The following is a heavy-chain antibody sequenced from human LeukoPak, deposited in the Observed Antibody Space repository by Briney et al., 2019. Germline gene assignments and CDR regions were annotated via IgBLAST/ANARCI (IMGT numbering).Heavy chain of an antibody. CDR2: IHLNGGGT. J-gene: IGHJ3*01. D-gene: IGHD2-15*01. CDR3: ATAQHCSGGTCHAWTDAFHV. V-gene: IGHV1-2*02. CDR1: GHIFTVDS. Sequence: ASVKVSCTASGHIFTVDSVHWVRQAPGQGLEWMGWIHLNGGGTYRAQTFQDRVTLTKGTSLSTAYMDLNSLTSDDTAVYLCATAQHCSGGTCHAWTDAFHVWGQGTRVTVSS.